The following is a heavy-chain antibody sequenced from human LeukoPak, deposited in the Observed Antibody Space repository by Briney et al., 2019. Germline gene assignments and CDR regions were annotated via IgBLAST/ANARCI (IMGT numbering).Heavy chain of an antibody. CDR1: GFTLSSYE. Sequence: GGSLRLSCTASGFTLSSYEMNGVRQAPGKGLTWISYISTRGSITDYADSVKGRFTISRDNAQNSLYLQMNSLRAEDTAIYYCARDLSCGGDCYSNDAFDIWGQGTMVTVSS. V-gene: IGHV3-48*03. CDR2: ISTRGSIT. CDR3: ARDLSCGGDCYSNDAFDI. J-gene: IGHJ3*02. D-gene: IGHD2-21*02.